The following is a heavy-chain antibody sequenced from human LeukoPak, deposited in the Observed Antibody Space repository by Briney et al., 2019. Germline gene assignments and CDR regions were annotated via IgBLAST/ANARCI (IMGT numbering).Heavy chain of an antibody. CDR3: ATRYDFWSGPNHYYYYGMDV. CDR2: IIPIFGTA. D-gene: IGHD3-3*01. V-gene: IGHV1-69*13. CDR1: GYTFTSYY. J-gene: IGHJ6*02. Sequence: GASVKVSCKASGYTFTSYYMHWVRQAPGQGLEWMGGIIPIFGTANYAQKFQGRVTITADESTSTAYMELSSLRSEDTAVYYCATRYDFWSGPNHYYYYGMDVWGQGTTVTVSS.